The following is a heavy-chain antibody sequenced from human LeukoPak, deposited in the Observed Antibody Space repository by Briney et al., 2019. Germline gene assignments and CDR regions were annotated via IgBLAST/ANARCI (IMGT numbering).Heavy chain of an antibody. J-gene: IGHJ5*02. Sequence: SETLSLTCTVSGGSISSSFYYWGWIRQPPGKGLECIGGISYSGSTYYNPSLKSRVTISVDTSKNQFSLKLSSVTAADTAVYYCATRTAAAGTFWIDPWGQGTLVTVSS. CDR2: ISYSGST. D-gene: IGHD6-13*01. CDR3: ATRTAAAGTFWIDP. V-gene: IGHV4-39*01. CDR1: GGSISSSFYY.